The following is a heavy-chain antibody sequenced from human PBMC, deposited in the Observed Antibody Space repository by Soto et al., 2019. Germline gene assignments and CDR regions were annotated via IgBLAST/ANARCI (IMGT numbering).Heavy chain of an antibody. D-gene: IGHD3-16*01. CDR3: ARESGGLAFDI. CDR1: GFTFSSYA. CDR2: ISYDGSNK. Sequence: GGSLRLSCAASGFTFSSYAMHWVRQAPGKGLEWVAVISYDGSNKYYADSVKGRFTISRDNSKNTLYLQMNSLRAEDTAVYYCARESGGLAFDIWGQGTMVTVSS. V-gene: IGHV3-30-3*01. J-gene: IGHJ3*02.